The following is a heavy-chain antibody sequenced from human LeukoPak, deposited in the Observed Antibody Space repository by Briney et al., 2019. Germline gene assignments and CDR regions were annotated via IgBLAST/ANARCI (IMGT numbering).Heavy chain of an antibody. J-gene: IGHJ3*02. V-gene: IGHV1-2*02. D-gene: IGHD3-22*01. Sequence: ASVKVSCKASGYTFTDYHMHWVRQAPGQGLEWMGWINPNSGGTNYAQKFQGRVTMTRDTSISTAYMELSRLRSDDTAVYYCASAWYYDSLYYAFDIWGQGTMVTVSS. CDR3: ASAWYYDSLYYAFDI. CDR1: GYTFTDYH. CDR2: INPNSGGT.